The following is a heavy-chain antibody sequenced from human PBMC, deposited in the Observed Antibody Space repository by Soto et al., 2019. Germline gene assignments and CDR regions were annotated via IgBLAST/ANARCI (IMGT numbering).Heavy chain of an antibody. D-gene: IGHD3-10*02. CDR3: ARSVVRGVSEIGS. Sequence: QVQLEQSGPEVKQPGASVKVSCKASGYTFSSYNINWVRQAPGQGLEWMGWISTSKGYTNYAQNFQARVTLTTDTSTSTAFMALRRLRQDDTAVYYCARSVVRGVSEIGSWGQGTLVTVSS. CDR2: ISTSKGYT. V-gene: IGHV1-18*04. J-gene: IGHJ4*02. CDR1: GYTFSSYN.